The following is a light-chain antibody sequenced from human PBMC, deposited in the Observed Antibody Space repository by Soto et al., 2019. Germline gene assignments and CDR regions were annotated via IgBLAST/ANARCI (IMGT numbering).Light chain of an antibody. CDR2: AAS. J-gene: IGKJ1*01. V-gene: IGKV1-39*01. CDR1: QSIRSY. CDR3: QQTYISSWT. Sequence: DIQMTQSPSSLSASVGDRVTITCRASQSIRSYLNWYQQKRGKAPKVLIYAASSLQSGVPSRFSGSGSGTDFTLTISSLQPEDFATYYCQQTYISSWTFGPVTKVEIK.